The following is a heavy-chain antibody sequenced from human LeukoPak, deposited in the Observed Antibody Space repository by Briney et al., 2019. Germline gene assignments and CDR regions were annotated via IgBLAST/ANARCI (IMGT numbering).Heavy chain of an antibody. CDR2: INHSGST. V-gene: IGHV4-34*01. CDR1: GGSFSGYY. CDR3: ARHISYYDFWSGYYTG. Sequence: SETLSLTCAVYGGSFSGYYWSWIRQPPGKGLEWIGEINHSGSTNYNPSLKSRVTISVDTSKNQFSLKLSSVTAADTAVYYCARHISYYDFWSGYYTGWGQGTLVTVSS. D-gene: IGHD3-3*01. J-gene: IGHJ4*02.